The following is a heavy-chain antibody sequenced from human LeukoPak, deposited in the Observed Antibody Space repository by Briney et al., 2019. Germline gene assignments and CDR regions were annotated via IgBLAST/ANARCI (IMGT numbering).Heavy chain of an antibody. V-gene: IGHV3-48*01. CDR2: ISSSSSTI. CDR1: GFTFSSYS. CDR3: ARRGYCSSTSCYLDY. D-gene: IGHD2-2*01. Sequence: GGSLRLSCAASGFTFSSYSMNWVRQAPGKGLEWVSYISSSSSTIYYADSVKGRFTISRDNAKNSLYLQMNSLRAEDTAVYYCARRGYCSSTSCYLDYWGQGTLVTVSS. J-gene: IGHJ4*02.